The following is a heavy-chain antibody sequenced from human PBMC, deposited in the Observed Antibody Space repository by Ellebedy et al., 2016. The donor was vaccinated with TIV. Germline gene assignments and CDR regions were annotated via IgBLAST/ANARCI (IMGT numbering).Heavy chain of an antibody. Sequence: PGGSLRLSCAASGFTFSSYSMNWVRQAPGKGLEWVSSISSSNHYIYYADSVKGSFTISRDSSRNTLFLQMNSLRVEDTAVYYCARERTGYSSGRVDYWGQGTLVTVSS. D-gene: IGHD6-19*01. CDR3: ARERTGYSSGRVDY. V-gene: IGHV3-21*01. J-gene: IGHJ4*02. CDR1: GFTFSSYS. CDR2: ISSSNHYI.